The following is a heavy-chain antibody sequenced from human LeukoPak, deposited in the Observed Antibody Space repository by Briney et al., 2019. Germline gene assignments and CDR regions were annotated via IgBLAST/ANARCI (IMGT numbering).Heavy chain of an antibody. CDR1: GYTFTSYY. J-gene: IGHJ6*02. CDR3: ARTYCTSTSCHGRYGMDV. Sequence: ASVKVSCKASGYTFTSYYMHWVRQAPGQGLEWMGIINPSGGSTSYAQKFQGRVTMTRDTSTSTVYMELSSLRSEDTAVYYCARTYCTSTSCHGRYGMDVWGQGTTVTVSS. CDR2: INPSGGST. D-gene: IGHD2-2*01. V-gene: IGHV1-46*01.